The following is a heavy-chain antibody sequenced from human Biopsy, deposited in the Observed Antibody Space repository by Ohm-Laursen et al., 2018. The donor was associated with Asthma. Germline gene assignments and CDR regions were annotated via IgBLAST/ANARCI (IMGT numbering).Heavy chain of an antibody. Sequence: ATVKISCKASGGTFTSYYIHWVRQAPGQGLEWMGIINPSGGSTSYPQKFKGRVTMTRDTSTSTVYMELSSLSSEDTAVYYCARAFVESAAFDYWGQGTLVTVSS. CDR3: ARAFVESAAFDY. CDR2: INPSGGST. D-gene: IGHD2/OR15-2a*01. CDR1: GGTFTSYY. V-gene: IGHV1-46*01. J-gene: IGHJ4*02.